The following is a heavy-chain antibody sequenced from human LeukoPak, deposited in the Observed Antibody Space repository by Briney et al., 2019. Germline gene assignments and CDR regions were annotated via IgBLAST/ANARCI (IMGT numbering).Heavy chain of an antibody. V-gene: IGHV1-18*01. J-gene: IGHJ4*02. CDR3: ARDLAGAVAGTPDY. CDR1: GHTFTSYG. D-gene: IGHD6-19*01. Sequence: ASVKVSCKASGHTFTSYGISWVRQAPGQGLEWMGWISAYNGNTNYAQKLQGRVTMTTDTSTSTAYMELRSLRSDDTAVYYCARDLAGAVAGTPDYWGQGTLVTVSS. CDR2: ISAYNGNT.